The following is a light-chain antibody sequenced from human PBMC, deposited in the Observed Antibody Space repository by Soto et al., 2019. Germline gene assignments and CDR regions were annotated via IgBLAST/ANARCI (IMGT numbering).Light chain of an antibody. CDR3: QQSYSTPQGT. Sequence: DIQMTQSPSSLSASVGDRVTITCRASQSISSYLNWYQQKPGKAPKLLIYAASSLQSGVPSRFSGSGSGTDFTLTISSLQPEDFATYYCQQSYSTPQGTFGGGTKVXIK. J-gene: IGKJ4*01. CDR1: QSISSY. CDR2: AAS. V-gene: IGKV1-39*01.